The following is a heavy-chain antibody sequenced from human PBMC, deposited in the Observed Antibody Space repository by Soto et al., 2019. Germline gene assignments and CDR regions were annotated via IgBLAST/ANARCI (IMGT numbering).Heavy chain of an antibody. J-gene: IGHJ4*02. CDR1: GGTFSSYA. D-gene: IGHD3-3*01. CDR2: IIPIFGTA. Sequence: QVQLVQSGAEVKKPGSSVKVSCKASGGTFSSYAISWVRQAPGQGLEWMGGIIPIFGTANYAQKFQDRVTITADESTSTAYMELSSLRSEDTAVYYCARSGLRLLEWSLPPAHYWCQGTLVTVSS. V-gene: IGHV1-69*01. CDR3: ARSGLRLLEWSLPPAHY.